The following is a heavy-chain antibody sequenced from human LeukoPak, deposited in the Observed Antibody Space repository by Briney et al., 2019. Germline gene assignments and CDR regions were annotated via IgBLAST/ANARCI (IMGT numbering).Heavy chain of an antibody. CDR2: INPNDGGT. V-gene: IGHV1-2*02. D-gene: IGHD3-22*01. CDR3: ARGYYYDSSGDAFDI. CDR1: GYTFTGYY. Sequence: ASVKVSCKASGYTFTGYYIHWVRQAPGQGLEWMGWINPNDGGTNFAQKFHGRVTMTRDTSISTAYMELSRLRSDDTAVYYCARGYYYDSSGDAFDIWGQGTMDTVSS. J-gene: IGHJ3*02.